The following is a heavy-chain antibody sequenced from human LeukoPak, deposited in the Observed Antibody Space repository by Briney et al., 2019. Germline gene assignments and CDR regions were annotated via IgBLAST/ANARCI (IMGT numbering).Heavy chain of an antibody. J-gene: IGHJ5*02. Sequence: SETLSLTCTVSGGSISSGDYYWSWIRQPPGKGLEWIGYIYYSGSTYYNPSLKSRVTISVDTSKNQFSLKLSSVTAADTAVYYCARASWMVRGVMDGGPFDPWGQGTLVTVSS. CDR1: GGSISSGDYY. V-gene: IGHV4-30-4*01. CDR2: IYYSGST. D-gene: IGHD3-10*01. CDR3: ARASWMVRGVMDGGPFDP.